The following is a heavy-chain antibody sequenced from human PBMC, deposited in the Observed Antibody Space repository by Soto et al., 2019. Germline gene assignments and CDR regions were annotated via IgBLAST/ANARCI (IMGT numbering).Heavy chain of an antibody. D-gene: IGHD6-13*01. CDR1: GFTFSSYG. Sequence: PGGSLRLSCAASGFTFSSYGMHWVRQAPGKGLEWVAVIWYDGSNKYYADSVKGRFTISRDNSKNTLYLQMNSLRAEDTAVYYCAREEVAAAGTDFDYWXQGTLVTVSS. CDR2: IWYDGSNK. V-gene: IGHV3-33*01. CDR3: AREEVAAAGTDFDY. J-gene: IGHJ4*02.